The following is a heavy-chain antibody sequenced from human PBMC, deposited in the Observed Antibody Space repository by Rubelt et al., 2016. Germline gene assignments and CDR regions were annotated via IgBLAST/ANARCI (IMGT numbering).Heavy chain of an antibody. D-gene: IGHD2-21*02. Sequence: EVQLLESGGALVQPGGSLRLSCAASGFTFSSYAMSWVRQAPGKGLEWVSNIRQDGSEKYYVDSVKGRFTISRDNAKDSLYLQMNSLRTEDTAVYYCARAFRDSPYHNMDVWGQGTTVTVSS. J-gene: IGHJ6*02. V-gene: IGHV3-7*01. CDR2: IRQDGSEK. CDR3: ARAFRDSPYHNMDV. CDR1: GFTFSSYA.